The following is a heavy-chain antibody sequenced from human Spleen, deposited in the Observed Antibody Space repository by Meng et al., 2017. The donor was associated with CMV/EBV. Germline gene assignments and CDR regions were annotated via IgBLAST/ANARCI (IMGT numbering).Heavy chain of an antibody. Sequence: GSLRFSCTVYGGSFNAYYYNWFRQAPGKGLEWIGEINHSGGTNYNPSLKSRVTISVDKSKNQFSLRLTSVTAADTAVYYCASESATYLGGRIYYHGMDVWGQGTTVTVSS. CDR3: ASESATYLGGRIYYHGMDV. J-gene: IGHJ6*02. CDR2: INHSGGT. V-gene: IGHV4-34*01. D-gene: IGHD1-26*01. CDR1: GGSFNAYY.